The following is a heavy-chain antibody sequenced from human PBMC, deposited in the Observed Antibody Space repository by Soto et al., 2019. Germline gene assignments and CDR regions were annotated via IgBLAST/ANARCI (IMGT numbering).Heavy chain of an antibody. CDR3: VRDQLYYYDIFGRPLNGFDI. CDR2: IKQDGSQK. V-gene: IGHV3-7*01. Sequence: GGSLRLSCAASGFTFSSYAMTWVRQAPGKGLEWVANIKQDGSQKWYVDSVKGRFTISRDNAENSLYLQMNSLGAEDTALYYCVRDQLYYYDIFGRPLNGFDIWGQGTMVPVSS. D-gene: IGHD3-22*01. CDR1: GFTFSSYA. J-gene: IGHJ3*02.